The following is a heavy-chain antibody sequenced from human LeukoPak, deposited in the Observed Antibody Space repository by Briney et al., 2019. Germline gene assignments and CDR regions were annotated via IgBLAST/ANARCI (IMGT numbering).Heavy chain of an antibody. V-gene: IGHV4-34*01. CDR3: ARLQRLFDY. Sequence: SETLSLTCAVYGGSFSGYYWSWIRQPPGKGLEWIGEINHSGSTNYNPSLKSRVTISVDTSKNQFSLKLSSVTAADTAVYYCARLQRLFDYWGKGTLVTVSS. CDR1: GGSFSGYY. J-gene: IGHJ4*02. CDR2: INHSGST.